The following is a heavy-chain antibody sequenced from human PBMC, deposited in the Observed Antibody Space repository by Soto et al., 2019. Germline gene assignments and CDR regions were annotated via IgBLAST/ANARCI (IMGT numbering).Heavy chain of an antibody. CDR2: IYYSGST. J-gene: IGHJ4*02. CDR3: ARETGLVQGVTVNYFDY. V-gene: IGHV4-31*03. D-gene: IGHD3-10*01. CDR1: GGSISSGGYY. Sequence: QVQLQESGPGLVKPSQTLSLTCTVSGGSISSGGYYWSWIRQHPGKGLEWIGYIYYSGSTYYNPSLKSRVTISVDTSKNQFSLKLSSVTAADTAVYYCARETGLVQGVTVNYFDYWGQGTLVTVSS.